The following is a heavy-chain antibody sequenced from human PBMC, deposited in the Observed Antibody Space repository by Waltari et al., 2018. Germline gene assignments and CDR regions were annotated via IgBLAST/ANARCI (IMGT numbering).Heavy chain of an antibody. D-gene: IGHD2-2*01. J-gene: IGHJ4*02. V-gene: IGHV4-34*01. CDR1: GGSFSGYY. CDR3: ARGRGEHCSSTSCYYFDY. Sequence: QVQLQQWGAGLLKPSETLSLTCAVYGGSFSGYYWSWIRQPPGKGLEWIGEINHSGSPNYNPSLKSRVTRSVDTSKNPFSLKLSSVTAADTAVYYCARGRGEHCSSTSCYYFDYWGQGTLVTVSS. CDR2: INHSGSP.